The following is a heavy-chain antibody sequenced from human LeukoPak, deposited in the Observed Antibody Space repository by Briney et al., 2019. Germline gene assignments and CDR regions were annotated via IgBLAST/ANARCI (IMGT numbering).Heavy chain of an antibody. CDR3: ARGGGGRDGYAFDI. V-gene: IGHV4-59*01. D-gene: IGHD5-24*01. CDR2: IYYSGST. J-gene: IGHJ3*02. Sequence: SETLSLTCTVFGGSISSYYWSWIRQPPGKGLEWIGYIYYSGSTNYNPSLKSRVTISVDTSKNQFSLKLSSVTAADTAVYYCARGGGGRDGYAFDIWGQGTMVTVSS. CDR1: GGSISSYY.